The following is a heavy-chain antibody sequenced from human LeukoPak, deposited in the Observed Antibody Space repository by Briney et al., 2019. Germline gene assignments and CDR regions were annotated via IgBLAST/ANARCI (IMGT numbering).Heavy chain of an antibody. CDR3: ANSPMVRVVIVGLEY. V-gene: IGHV3-9*01. D-gene: IGHD3-10*01. CDR1: GFTLDDYA. CDR2: ISWNSGSI. Sequence: GRSLRLSCAASGFTLDDYAMHWVRQAPGKDLEWVSGISWNSGSIGYADSVKGRFTISRDNAKNSLYLQMNSLRAEDTALYYCANSPMVRVVIVGLEYWGQGTLVTVSS. J-gene: IGHJ4*02.